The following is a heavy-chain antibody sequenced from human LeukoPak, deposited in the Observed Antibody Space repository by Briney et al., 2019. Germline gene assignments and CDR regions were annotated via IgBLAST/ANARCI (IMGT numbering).Heavy chain of an antibody. Sequence: GGSLRLSCAASGFTFSSYAMSCVRQTPEKGLEWVSAITADGGDTYYADSVKGRFTISRDNSKNTLYLQMNSLRAEDTAVYYCAKDPYYSGSYLFDYWGQGTLVTVSS. J-gene: IGHJ4*02. CDR2: ITADGGDT. CDR1: GFTFSSYA. CDR3: AKDPYYSGSYLFDY. D-gene: IGHD1-26*01. V-gene: IGHV3-23*01.